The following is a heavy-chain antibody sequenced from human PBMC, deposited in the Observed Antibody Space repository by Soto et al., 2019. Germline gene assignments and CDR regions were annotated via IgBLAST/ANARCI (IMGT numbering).Heavy chain of an antibody. J-gene: IGHJ4*02. CDR1: GFTFSNYA. CDR3: AKSTGRYCSGGRCYLDDPFAS. CDR2: ISGSAAST. Sequence: EVHLLESGGDLVQPGGSLRLSCAASGFTFSNYAMSWVRQAPGKGLEWVSGISGSAASTFYADSVKGRFTISRDNSKNTLDMTMNSLRAEDTAVYYCAKSTGRYCSGGRCYLDDPFASWGQGPLVTVSS. D-gene: IGHD2-15*01. V-gene: IGHV3-23*01.